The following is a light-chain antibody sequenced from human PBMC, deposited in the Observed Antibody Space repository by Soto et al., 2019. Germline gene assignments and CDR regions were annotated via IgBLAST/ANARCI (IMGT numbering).Light chain of an antibody. CDR3: QQYNSYPLT. V-gene: IGKV1-39*01. J-gene: IGKJ1*01. Sequence: DIQMTQSPSSLSASVGDRVTITCRASQSISSYLNWYQQKPGKAPKLLIYAASSLQSGVPSRFSGSGSGTDFTLTISSLQREDFATYYCQQYNSYPLTFGQGTKVDIK. CDR1: QSISSY. CDR2: AAS.